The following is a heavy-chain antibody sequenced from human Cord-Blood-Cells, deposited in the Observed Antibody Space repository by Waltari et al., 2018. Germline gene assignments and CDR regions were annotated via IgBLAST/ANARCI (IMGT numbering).Heavy chain of an antibody. CDR2: ISSSSSTI. D-gene: IGHD2-15*01. CDR1: GFTFSSYS. V-gene: IGHV3-48*02. CDR3: ARDSGYCSGGSCYYDAFDI. Sequence: EVQLVESGGGLVQPGGSLRLSCAASGFTFSSYSMHWVRQAPGKGLEWVSYISSSSSTIYYADSVKGRLTISRDNAKNSLYLQMNSLRDEDTAVYYCARDSGYCSGGSCYYDAFDIWGQGTMVTVSS. J-gene: IGHJ3*02.